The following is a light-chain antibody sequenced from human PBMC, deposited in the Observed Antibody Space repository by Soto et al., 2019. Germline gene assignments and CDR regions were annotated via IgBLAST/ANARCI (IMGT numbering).Light chain of an antibody. CDR3: QQRSNWPLIT. Sequence: EIVMTQSPATLSVSPGERATLSCRASQSVSSNLAWYQQKPGQSPRLLIYDASNRATGIPAGFSGSGSGTDFTLTISSLEPEDFAVFYCQQRSNWPLITFGQGTRLEI. CDR1: QSVSSN. J-gene: IGKJ5*01. V-gene: IGKV3-11*01. CDR2: DAS.